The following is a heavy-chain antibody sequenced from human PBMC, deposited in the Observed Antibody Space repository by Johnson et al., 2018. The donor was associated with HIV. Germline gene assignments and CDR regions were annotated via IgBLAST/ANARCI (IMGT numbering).Heavy chain of an antibody. J-gene: IGHJ1*01. Sequence: QVQLVESGGGVVQPGRSLGLSCAASGFSFSSYAMHWVRQAPGKGLEWVASLSYDGSTKDYADSVKGRFTMSRDISKNLLYLQMNSLRTEDTAVYYCARHAGGDFTYGLFQHWGRGTLVTVSS. CDR1: GFSFSSYA. D-gene: IGHD4-17*01. V-gene: IGHV3-30*04. CDR2: LSYDGSTK. CDR3: ARHAGGDFTYGLFQH.